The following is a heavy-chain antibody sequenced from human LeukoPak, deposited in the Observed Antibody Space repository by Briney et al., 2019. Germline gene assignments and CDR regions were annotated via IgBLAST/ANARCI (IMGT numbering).Heavy chain of an antibody. Sequence: GGSLRLSCAASGFTFDDYAMHWVRQAPGKGLEWVSGISWNSGSIGYADSAKGRFTISRDNAKNSLYLQMNSLRAEDTALYYCAKGTVLRYFDWTLAEYFQHWGQGTLVTVSS. CDR3: AKGTVLRYFDWTLAEYFQH. J-gene: IGHJ1*01. D-gene: IGHD3-9*01. CDR2: ISWNSGSI. V-gene: IGHV3-9*01. CDR1: GFTFDDYA.